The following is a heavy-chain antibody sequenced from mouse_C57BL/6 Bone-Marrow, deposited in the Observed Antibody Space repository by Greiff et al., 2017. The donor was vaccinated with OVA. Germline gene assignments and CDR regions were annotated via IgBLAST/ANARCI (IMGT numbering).Heavy chain of an antibody. CDR3: ADIVTTPYAMDY. V-gene: IGHV5-6*01. Sequence: EVQGVESGGDLVKPGGSLKLSCAASGFTFSSYGMSWVRQTPDKRLEWVATISSGGSYTYYPDSVKGRFTISRDNAKNTLYLQMSSLKSEDTAMYYCADIVTTPYAMDYWGQGTSVTVAS. J-gene: IGHJ4*01. CDR1: GFTFSSYG. CDR2: ISSGGSYT. D-gene: IGHD2-5*01.